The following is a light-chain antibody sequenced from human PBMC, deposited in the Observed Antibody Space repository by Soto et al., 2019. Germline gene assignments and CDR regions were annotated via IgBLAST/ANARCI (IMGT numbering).Light chain of an antibody. V-gene: IGKV1-33*01. CDR2: DAS. Sequence: DIQMTQSPSSLSASVGDRVTITCQASQDISNYLNWYQQKPGKAPKLLIYDASNLETGVPSRFSGSGSGTDFTFTISSLQPEDIATYYCQQYDNLPVTFGQGPSWRSN. CDR1: QDISNY. CDR3: QQYDNLPVT. J-gene: IGKJ2*01.